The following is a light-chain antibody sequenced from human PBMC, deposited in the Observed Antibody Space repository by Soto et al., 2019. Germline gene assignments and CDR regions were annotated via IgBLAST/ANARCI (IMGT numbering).Light chain of an antibody. V-gene: IGKV3-15*01. CDR3: QQYNNWPLT. Sequence: EVVMTQSPATLSVSPGERATLSCRASQSVSSNLAWYQQKPGQAPRLLIYGASTRATAIPARFSGSRSGTGFTLTISTLPSEDFAVYYCQQYNNWPLTVGPGTKVAIK. CDR2: GAS. J-gene: IGKJ3*01. CDR1: QSVSSN.